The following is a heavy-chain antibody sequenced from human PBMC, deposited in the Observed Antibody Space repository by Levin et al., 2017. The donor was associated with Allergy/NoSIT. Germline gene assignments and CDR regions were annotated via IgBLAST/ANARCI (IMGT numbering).Heavy chain of an antibody. D-gene: IGHD2-2*01. CDR2: ISGIGGTT. V-gene: IGHV3-23*01. J-gene: IGHJ1*01. CDR3: GKRGPGRVCNSMSCYPQDH. Sequence: PGGSLRLSCAASGFTFSNYAMSWVRQAPGKGLEWVSGISGIGGTTYYADSVKGRFTISRDNSKNTLFLQMNSLRTEDTALYYSGKRGPGRVCNSMSCYPQDHWGQGSLVTVAA. CDR1: GFTFSNYA.